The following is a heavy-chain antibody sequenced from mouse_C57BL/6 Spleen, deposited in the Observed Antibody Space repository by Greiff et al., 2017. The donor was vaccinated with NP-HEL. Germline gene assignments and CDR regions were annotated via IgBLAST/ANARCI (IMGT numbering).Heavy chain of an antibody. V-gene: IGHV1-22*01. CDR3: YYGSSYFYYFDY. CDR2: INPNNGGT. J-gene: IGHJ2*01. CDR1: GYTFTDYN. Sequence: VQLQQSGPELVKPGASVKMSCKASGYTFTDYNMHWVKQSHGKSLEWIGYINPNNGGTSYNQKFKGKATLTVNKSSSTAYMELRSLTSEDSAVYYCYYGSSYFYYFDYWGQGTTLTVSS. D-gene: IGHD1-1*01.